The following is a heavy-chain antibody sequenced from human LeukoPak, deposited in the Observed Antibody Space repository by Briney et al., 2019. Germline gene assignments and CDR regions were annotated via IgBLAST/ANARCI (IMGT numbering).Heavy chain of an antibody. CDR3: ARSYYDILTGYWRDAFDI. CDR1: GGSITTGSHY. J-gene: IGHJ3*02. Sequence: SETLSLTCTVSGGSITTGSHYWGWVRQPPGKGLEWIGYIYHSGSTYYNPSLKSRVTISVDRSKNQFSLKLSSVTAADTAVYYCARSYYDILTGYWRDAFDIWGQGTMVTVSS. V-gene: IGHV4-30-2*01. D-gene: IGHD3-9*01. CDR2: IYHSGST.